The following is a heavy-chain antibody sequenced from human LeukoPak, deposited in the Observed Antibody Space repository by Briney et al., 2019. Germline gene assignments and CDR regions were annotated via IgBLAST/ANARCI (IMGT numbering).Heavy chain of an antibody. D-gene: IGHD2-2*01. CDR2: INHSGST. CDR3: ASLCSSTSCTDYYYYGMDV. V-gene: IGHV4-34*01. J-gene: IGHJ6*02. Sequence: SETLSLTCAVYGGSFSGYYWSWIRQPPGKGLEWIGEINHSGSTNYNPSLKSRVTMSIDTSKNQFSLKLSSVTAADTAVYYCASLCSSTSCTDYYYYGMDVWGQGTTVTVSS. CDR1: GGSFSGYY.